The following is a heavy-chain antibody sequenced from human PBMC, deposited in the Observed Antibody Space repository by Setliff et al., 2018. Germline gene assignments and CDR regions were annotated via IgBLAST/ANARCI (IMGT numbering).Heavy chain of an antibody. D-gene: IGHD3-22*01. Sequence: ASVKVSCKASGYTFNNYGITWVRQAPGQGLEWMGWINNYSFKTTYPQKFLDRVTMTTDTSATTAYMELKNLRSDDTAVYYCARINFYVSSGYYYAPDFWGQGTLVTSPQ. V-gene: IGHV1-18*01. J-gene: IGHJ4*02. CDR3: ARINFYVSSGYYYAPDF. CDR1: GYTFNNYG. CDR2: INNYSFKT.